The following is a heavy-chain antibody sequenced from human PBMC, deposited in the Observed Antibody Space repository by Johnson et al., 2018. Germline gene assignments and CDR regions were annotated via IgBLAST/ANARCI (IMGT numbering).Heavy chain of an antibody. V-gene: IGHV3-30*03. Sequence: QVQLVESGGGVVQXGRSLRLSCAASGFTFSSYGMHWVRQAPGKGLEWVAVISYDGTNKYYADSVKGRFTISRDNSKKTLLLQMNSLRAEDPAVYYCSRDGIAAHAFDIWGQGTMVTVSS. CDR3: SRDGIAAHAFDI. J-gene: IGHJ3*02. D-gene: IGHD6-13*01. CDR1: GFTFSSYG. CDR2: ISYDGTNK.